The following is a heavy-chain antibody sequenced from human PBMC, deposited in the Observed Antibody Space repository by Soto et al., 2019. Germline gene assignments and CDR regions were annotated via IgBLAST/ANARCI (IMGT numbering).Heavy chain of an antibody. J-gene: IGHJ3*02. CDR2: ISGSGGST. CDR3: ARDRSITIFGVVAYAFDI. CDR1: GFTFSSYA. V-gene: IGHV3-23*01. D-gene: IGHD3-3*01. Sequence: GGSLRLSCAASGFTFSSYAMSWVRQAPGKWLEWVSAISGSGGSTYYADSVKGRFTISRDNSKNTLYLQMNSLRAEDTAVYYCARDRSITIFGVVAYAFDIWGQGTMVTVSS.